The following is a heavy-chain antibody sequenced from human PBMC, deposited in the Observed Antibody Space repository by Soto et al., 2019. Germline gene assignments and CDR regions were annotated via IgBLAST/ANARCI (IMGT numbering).Heavy chain of an antibody. CDR2: IWYDGSNK. V-gene: IGHV3-33*01. D-gene: IGHD3-9*01. Sequence: PGGSLRLSCAASGFTFSSYGMHWDRQAPGKGLEWVAVIWYDGSNKYYADSVKGRFTISRDNSKNTLYLQMNSLRADDTAVYYCARYFDWPSAFDIWGQGTMVTVSS. CDR3: ARYFDWPSAFDI. J-gene: IGHJ3*02. CDR1: GFTFSSYG.